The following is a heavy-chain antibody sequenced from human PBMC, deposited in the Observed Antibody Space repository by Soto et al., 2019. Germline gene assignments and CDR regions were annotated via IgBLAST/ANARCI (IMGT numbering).Heavy chain of an antibody. CDR2: INPNSGGT. CDR3: ARDPYCSGGSCSNFDY. D-gene: IGHD2-15*01. Sequence: ASVKVSCKASGYTFTGYYMHWVRQAPGQGLEWMGWINPNSGGTNYAQKFQGRVTMTRDTSISTAYMELSRLRSDDTAMYYCARDPYCSGGSCSNFDYWGQGTLVTVSS. CDR1: GYTFTGYY. V-gene: IGHV1-2*02. J-gene: IGHJ4*02.